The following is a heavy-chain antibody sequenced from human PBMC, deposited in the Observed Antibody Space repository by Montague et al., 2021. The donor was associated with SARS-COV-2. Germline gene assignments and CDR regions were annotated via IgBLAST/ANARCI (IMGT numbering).Heavy chain of an antibody. J-gene: IGHJ5*02. CDR2: IYYSGST. Sequence: SETLSLTCTVSGGSISSYYWSWIRQPPGKGLEWIGYIYYSGSTNYNPSLKSRVTISVDTSKNQFSLKLSSVTAADTALYYCARPFRMGMAGMPLLTWGQGTLVTVSS. CDR3: ARPFRMGMAGMPLLT. CDR1: GGSISSYY. V-gene: IGHV4-59*12. D-gene: IGHD6-19*01.